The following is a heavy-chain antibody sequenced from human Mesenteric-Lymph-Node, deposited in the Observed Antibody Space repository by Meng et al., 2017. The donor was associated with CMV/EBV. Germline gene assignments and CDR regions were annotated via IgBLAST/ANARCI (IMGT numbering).Heavy chain of an antibody. J-gene: IGHJ4*02. CDR3: ARGSKIVVVPAATEGDFDY. CDR1: GGSFSGYY. CDR2: INHSGST. D-gene: IGHD2-2*01. Sequence: SETLSLTCAVYGGSFSGYYWSWIRQPPGKGLEWIGEINHSGSTNYNPSLKSRVTISVDTSKNQFSLKLSSVTAADTAVYYCARGSKIVVVPAATEGDFDYWGQGTLVTVSS. V-gene: IGHV4-34*01.